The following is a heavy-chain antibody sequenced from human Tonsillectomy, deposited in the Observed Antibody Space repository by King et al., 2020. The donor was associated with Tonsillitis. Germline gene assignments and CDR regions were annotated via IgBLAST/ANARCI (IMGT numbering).Heavy chain of an antibody. Sequence: EVQLVESGGGLVQPGGSLRLSCAASGFIFSDYAMNWVRQAPGKGLEWVSVISGSGGNTYYADSVKGRFTVSRDNSKSTLYLQMNTLRGEDTAVYFCAKVGTRDFVMGYLFDYWGQGTLVTVYS. CDR1: GFIFSDYA. D-gene: IGHD2-21*01. CDR3: AKVGTRDFVMGYLFDY. CDR2: ISGSGGNT. V-gene: IGHV3-23*04. J-gene: IGHJ4*02.